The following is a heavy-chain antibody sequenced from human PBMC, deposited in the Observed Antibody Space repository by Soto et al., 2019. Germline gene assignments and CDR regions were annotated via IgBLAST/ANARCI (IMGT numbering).Heavy chain of an antibody. D-gene: IGHD3-22*01. CDR2: IYYSGST. CDR1: GGSISSYY. Sequence: PSETLSLTCTVSGGSISSYYWSWIRQPPGKGLEWIGYIYYSGSTNYNPSLKSRVTISVDTSKNQFSLKLSSVTAADTAVYYCARGRVDYYDSSGYRDYYYYGMDVWGQGTTVTVSS. V-gene: IGHV4-59*01. CDR3: ARGRVDYYDSSGYRDYYYYGMDV. J-gene: IGHJ6*02.